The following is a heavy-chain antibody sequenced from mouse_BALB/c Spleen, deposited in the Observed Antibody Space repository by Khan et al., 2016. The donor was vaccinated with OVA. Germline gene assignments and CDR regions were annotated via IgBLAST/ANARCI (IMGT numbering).Heavy chain of an antibody. J-gene: IGHJ4*01. CDR1: GYSITSDYA. CDR3: ARDGYRYNYAMDY. Sequence: EVQLQESGPGLVKPSQSLSLTCTVTGYSITSDYAWNWIRQFPGNKLEWMGYISSSGSTNYNPALKSRTSITRDTSKNQFFLQLNSVTTEDTATYYCARDGYRYNYAMDYWGQGTSVTVSS. V-gene: IGHV3-2*02. D-gene: IGHD2-3*01. CDR2: ISSSGST.